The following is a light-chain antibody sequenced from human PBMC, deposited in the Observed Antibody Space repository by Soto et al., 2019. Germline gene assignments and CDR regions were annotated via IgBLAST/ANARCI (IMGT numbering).Light chain of an antibody. CDR3: SSYAGSNNLYV. J-gene: IGLJ1*01. Sequence: QSALTQPASVSGSPGQSITISCSGTSSDVGAHNLVSWYQQHPGKAPKLMIYEVSKRPSGVPDRFSGSKSGNTASLTVSGLQAEDEADYYCSSYAGSNNLYVFGTGTKLTVL. CDR2: EVS. V-gene: IGLV2-8*01. CDR1: SSDVGAHNL.